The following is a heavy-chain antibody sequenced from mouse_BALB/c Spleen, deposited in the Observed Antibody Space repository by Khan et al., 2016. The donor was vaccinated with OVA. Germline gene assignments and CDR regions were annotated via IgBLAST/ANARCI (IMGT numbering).Heavy chain of an antibody. J-gene: IGHJ1*01. CDR1: GYTFTEYT. Sequence: EVQLQQSGPELVKPGASVKISCKTSGYTFTEYTMHWVKQSHGKSLEWIGRINPNNGGTSYNQKFKGKATLTVDTSSTTAYMELRSLTSEDSAVYYCARREYYAYFWFFDVWRAGTTVTFAS. V-gene: IGHV1-22*01. CDR3: ARREYYAYFWFFDV. CDR2: INPNNGGT. D-gene: IGHD1-2*01.